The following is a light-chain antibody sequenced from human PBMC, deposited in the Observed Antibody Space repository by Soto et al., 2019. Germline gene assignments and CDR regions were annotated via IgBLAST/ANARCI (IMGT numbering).Light chain of an antibody. CDR1: QSVDGW. CDR2: KAS. J-gene: IGKJ1*01. Sequence: DIQMTQSPSTLSASVGDRVTITCRASQSVDGWLAWYQEKPGKAPKLLIYKASSLESGVPSRISGSESGTEFTLTISGLQPDDFATYYCQQYYTYLTFGQGTKVEI. CDR3: QQYYTYLT. V-gene: IGKV1-5*03.